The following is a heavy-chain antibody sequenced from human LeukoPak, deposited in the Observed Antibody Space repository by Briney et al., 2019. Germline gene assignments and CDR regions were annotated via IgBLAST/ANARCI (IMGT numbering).Heavy chain of an antibody. CDR1: GDSVSSNSAA. D-gene: IGHD1-26*01. Sequence: SQTLSLTCAISGDSVSSNSAAWNWIRQSPSRGLEWLGRTYYRSKWYNDYAVSVKSPITINPDTSKNQFSLQLNSVTPEDTAVYYCARADRVVGATKRPFDYWGQGTLVTVSS. CDR3: ARADRVVGATKRPFDY. CDR2: TYYRSKWYN. V-gene: IGHV6-1*01. J-gene: IGHJ4*02.